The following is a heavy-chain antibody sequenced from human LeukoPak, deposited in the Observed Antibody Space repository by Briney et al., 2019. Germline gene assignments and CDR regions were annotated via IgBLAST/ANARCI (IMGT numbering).Heavy chain of an antibody. Sequence: SETLSLTCTVSGGSISSGSYDWSLVRQPAGKGLEWVGRIYTNGSTNYNPSLKSRVTISVDTSKNKFSLKLSSVTAADTVVYYCASHCGGDCPDWYFDLWGRGTLVTVSS. CDR2: IYTNGST. CDR1: GGSISSGSYD. V-gene: IGHV4-61*02. CDR3: ASHCGGDCPDWYFDL. D-gene: IGHD2-21*02. J-gene: IGHJ2*01.